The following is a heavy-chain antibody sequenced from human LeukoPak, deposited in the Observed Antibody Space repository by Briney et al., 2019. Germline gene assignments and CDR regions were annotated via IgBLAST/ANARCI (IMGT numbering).Heavy chain of an antibody. Sequence: PGGSLRLSCAASRFTFSNFEMNWVRQAPWKGLEWVSHIDSSGDTIYYADSVKGRFTMSRDNAKNSLYLQMNSLRAEDTAVYYCNVGVPATMRDFDYWGQGALVTVSS. J-gene: IGHJ4*02. CDR1: RFTFSNFE. V-gene: IGHV3-48*03. CDR2: IDSSGDTI. D-gene: IGHD2-2*01. CDR3: NVGVPATMRDFDY.